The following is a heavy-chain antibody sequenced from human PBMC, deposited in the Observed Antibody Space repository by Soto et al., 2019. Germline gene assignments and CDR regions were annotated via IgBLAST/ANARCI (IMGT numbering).Heavy chain of an antibody. Sequence: QVTLKESGPVLVKPTETLTXTCXXSGXXXXNARMGVSWIRQPPGKALEWLAHIFSNDEKSYSTSLKSRLTISKDTSKSQVVLTMTNMDPVDTATYYCARTNIVATIFNYWGQGTLVTVSS. CDR2: IFSNDEK. CDR1: GXXXXNARMG. V-gene: IGHV2-26*01. J-gene: IGHJ4*02. D-gene: IGHD5-12*01. CDR3: ARTNIVATIFNY.